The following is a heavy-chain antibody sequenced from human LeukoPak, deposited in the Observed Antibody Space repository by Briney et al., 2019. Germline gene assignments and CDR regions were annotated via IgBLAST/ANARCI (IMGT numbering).Heavy chain of an antibody. CDR1: GFTFNHFW. D-gene: IGHD2-15*01. J-gene: IGHJ4*02. CDR3: AREDGYCSGGNCYSYFDS. Sequence: GGSLRLSCAASGFTFNHFWMSWIRQAPGKGLEWVAYIKKTGSETYYVDSVKGRFTITRDNTRNSLFLRMYSLRAEDTAVYFCAREDGYCSGGNCYSYFDSWGQGTLVTV. CDR2: IKKTGSET. V-gene: IGHV3-7*01.